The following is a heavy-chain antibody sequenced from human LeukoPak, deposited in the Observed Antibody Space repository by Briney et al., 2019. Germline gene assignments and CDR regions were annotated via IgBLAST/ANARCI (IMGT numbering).Heavy chain of an antibody. V-gene: IGHV3-20*01. CDR2: INWNGGST. J-gene: IGHJ6*03. CDR1: GFTFDDYG. CDR3: AREGLVYYDSSEALTPYYMDV. D-gene: IGHD3-22*01. Sequence: GGSLRLSCAASGFTFDDYGMSWVRQAPGKGLEWVSGINWNGGSTGYADSVKGRFTISRDNAKNSLYLQMNSLRAEDTALYHCAREGLVYYDSSEALTPYYMDVWGKGTTVTASS.